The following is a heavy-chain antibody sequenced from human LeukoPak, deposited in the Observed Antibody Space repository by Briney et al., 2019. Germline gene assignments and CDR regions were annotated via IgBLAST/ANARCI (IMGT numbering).Heavy chain of an antibody. J-gene: IGHJ4*02. CDR2: ISSSSSYI. Sequence: GGSLRLSCAASGFTFSSYSMNWVRQAPGKGLEWVSSISSSSSYIYYADSVKGRFTISRDNAKNSLYLQMNSLRAEDTAVYYCARAHSVLWSGYTVSGYRGQGTLVTVSS. D-gene: IGHD3-3*01. CDR1: GFTFSSYS. V-gene: IGHV3-21*01. CDR3: ARAHSVLWSGYTVSGY.